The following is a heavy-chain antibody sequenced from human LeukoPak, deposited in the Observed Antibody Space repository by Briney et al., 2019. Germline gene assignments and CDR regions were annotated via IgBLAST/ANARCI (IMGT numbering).Heavy chain of an antibody. D-gene: IGHD1-26*01. CDR1: GGSISSGDYS. CDR3: ARRVGDYVDY. V-gene: IGHV4-30-2*01. CDR2: IYHSGST. Sequence: SETLSLTCAVSGGSISSGDYSWSWIRQPPGKGLEWIGYIYHSGSTYYTPSLKSRVTISVDTSKNQFSLNLNSVTAADTAVYYCARRVGDYVDYWGQGILVTASS. J-gene: IGHJ4*02.